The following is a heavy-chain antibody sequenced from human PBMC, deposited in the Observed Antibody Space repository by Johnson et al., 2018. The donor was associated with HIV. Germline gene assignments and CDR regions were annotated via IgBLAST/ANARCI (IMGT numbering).Heavy chain of an antibody. CDR1: GFTFSSYA. CDR2: ISYDGSNK. J-gene: IGHJ3*02. D-gene: IGHD3-22*01. V-gene: IGHV3-30-3*01. CDR3: ARAGRWDDSSGDYLGSAFDI. Sequence: QVQLVESGGGVVQPGRSLRLSCAASGFTFSSYAMHWVRQAPGKGLEWVAVISYDGSNKYYADSVKGRFTISRDNSKNTLYLQMNSLRAEDTVVYYCARAGRWDDSSGDYLGSAFDIWGQGTMVTVSS.